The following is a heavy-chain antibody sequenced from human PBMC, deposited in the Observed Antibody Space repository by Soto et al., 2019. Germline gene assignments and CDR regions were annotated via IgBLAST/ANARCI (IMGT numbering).Heavy chain of an antibody. J-gene: IGHJ4*02. CDR1: GYTFTDYW. CDR3: ASMGGYSYGPSEDY. CDR2: IYPGDSDT. D-gene: IGHD5-18*01. Sequence: GESLKISCKGSGYTFTDYWIGWVRQLPGKGLEWMGIIYPGDSDTRYSPSFQGHVTITVDKSTSTAYLQWNTLKASDTAMYYCASMGGYSYGPSEDYWGQGTLVTVSS. V-gene: IGHV5-51*01.